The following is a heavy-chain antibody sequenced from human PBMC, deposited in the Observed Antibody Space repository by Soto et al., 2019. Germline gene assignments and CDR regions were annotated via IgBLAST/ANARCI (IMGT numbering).Heavy chain of an antibody. V-gene: IGHV4-59*08. CDR2: IRDSGST. D-gene: IGHD3-10*01. CDR1: GGFISNHN. CDR3: VRQGFGALHGLVDV. Sequence: QVHLQESGPGLVKPSETLSLICSDSGGFISNHNWGWNRLPPGKGLEWIGYIRDSGSTSYNPSLNSRVTMSLDTSKKEFSLKLTSVTAADTAVYYCVRQGFGALHGLVDVWGQGTTVTVSS. J-gene: IGHJ6*02.